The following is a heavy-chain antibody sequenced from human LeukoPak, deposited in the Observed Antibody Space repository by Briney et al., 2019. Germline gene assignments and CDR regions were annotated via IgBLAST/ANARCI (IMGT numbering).Heavy chain of an antibody. CDR2: INPGGRST. CDR3: AREIGPIQLLLWGSAFDY. J-gene: IGHJ4*02. V-gene: IGHV1-46*01. D-gene: IGHD5-24*01. CDR1: GYTFTNYY. Sequence: GASVKVSCKASGYTFTNYYIHWVRQAPGQGLEWMGIINPGGRSTSYAQKFQGRVTMTRDTSTSTVYMELSSLRSEDTAVYYCAREIGPIQLLLWGSAFDYWGRGTLVTVSS.